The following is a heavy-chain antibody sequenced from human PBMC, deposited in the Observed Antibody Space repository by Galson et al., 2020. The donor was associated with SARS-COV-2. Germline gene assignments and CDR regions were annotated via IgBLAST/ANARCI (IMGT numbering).Heavy chain of an antibody. CDR1: GFTFTSYE. CDR2: ISSSGSTI. J-gene: IGHJ6*02. D-gene: IGHD3-10*01. Sequence: GESLKISCVASGFTFTSYEMNWVRQAPGKGLEWVSYISSSGSTIHYAESVKGRFTVSRDNAENSLFLEMNSLTAEDTAVYYCARDRALVRGIFPFAYGMDVWGQGTTVTVSS. V-gene: IGHV3-48*03. CDR3: ARDRALVRGIFPFAYGMDV.